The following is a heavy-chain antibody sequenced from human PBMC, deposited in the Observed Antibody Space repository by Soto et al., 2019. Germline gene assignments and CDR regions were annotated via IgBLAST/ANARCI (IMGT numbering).Heavy chain of an antibody. CDR1: GFPFSSFG. CDR2: ISSSGTYI. J-gene: IGHJ4*02. V-gene: IGHV3-21*01. D-gene: IGHD2-2*01. Sequence: GSLRLSCAASGFPFSSFGLNWVRQAPGKGLEWVSSISSSGTYIFYADSVKGRLTISRDNAKNSVFLQLDSLRAEDSAVYFCARGMQGRGTDCSSISCTYYFYYWGQGSVVTVAS. CDR3: ARGMQGRGTDCSSISCTYYFYY.